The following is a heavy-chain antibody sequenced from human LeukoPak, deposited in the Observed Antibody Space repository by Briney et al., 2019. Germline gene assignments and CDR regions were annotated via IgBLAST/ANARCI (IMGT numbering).Heavy chain of an antibody. V-gene: IGHV1-69*05. CDR2: IIPIFGTA. CDR3: ARQRGGQYEDAFDI. CDR1: GGTFSNYA. Sequence: ASVKVSCKASGGTFSNYAISWVRQAPGQGLEWMGGIIPIFGTANYAQKFQGRVTMTRDTSTSTVYMELSSLRSEDTAVYYCARQRGGQYEDAFDIWGQGTMVTVSS. D-gene: IGHD2-8*01. J-gene: IGHJ3*02.